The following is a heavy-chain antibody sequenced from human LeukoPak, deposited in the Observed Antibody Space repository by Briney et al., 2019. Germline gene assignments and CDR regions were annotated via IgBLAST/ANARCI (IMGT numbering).Heavy chain of an antibody. CDR2: NYPGDSDT. D-gene: IGHD6-19*01. J-gene: IGHJ5*02. Sequence: GEALPIYCKGSGYSFTSYWIGWVRPMPGKGLEWRGINYPGDSDTRHSLSFQGQVTIAADNSSHSAYLQWSTLKAPDTAMYDCTFSWYSSGWYRNWFYPWGQGTLVTVSS. CDR3: TFSWYSSGWYRNWFYP. CDR1: GYSFTSYW. V-gene: IGHV5-51*01.